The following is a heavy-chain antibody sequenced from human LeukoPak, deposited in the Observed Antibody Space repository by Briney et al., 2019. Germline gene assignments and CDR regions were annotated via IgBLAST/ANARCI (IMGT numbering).Heavy chain of an antibody. CDR1: GDSTSRGDYY. V-gene: IGHV4-31*03. CDR2: IYHSRST. D-gene: IGHD6-13*01. J-gene: IGHJ4*02. CDR3: ARLGGSSGYFFFDY. Sequence: TLSLTCTVSGDSTSRGDYYWSWFRQHRGRGLEWIGYIYHSRSTYYNPFLSRRATISVDTSKNQFSLKLSSVTAADTAVYYCARLGGSSGYFFFDYWGQGTLVTVSS.